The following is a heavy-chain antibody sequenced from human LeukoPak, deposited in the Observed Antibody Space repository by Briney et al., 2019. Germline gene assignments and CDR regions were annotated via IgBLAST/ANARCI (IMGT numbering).Heavy chain of an antibody. CDR1: GGSISSSSYY. D-gene: IGHD6-13*01. J-gene: IGHJ6*02. V-gene: IGHV4-39*01. CDR2: IYYSGST. Sequence: SETLSLTCTVSGGSISSSSYYWGWIRQPPGKGLEWIGSIYYSGSTYYNPSLKSRVTISVDTSKNQFSLNLSSVTAADTAVYYCVRRQKAADLFGYYYGMDVWGQGTTVTVSS. CDR3: VRRQKAADLFGYYYGMDV.